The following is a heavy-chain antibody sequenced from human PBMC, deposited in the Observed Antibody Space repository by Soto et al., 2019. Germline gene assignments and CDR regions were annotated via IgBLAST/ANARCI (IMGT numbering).Heavy chain of an antibody. D-gene: IGHD2-15*01. CDR2: IYYSGST. J-gene: IGHJ5*02. CDR1: GCSISSTSYY. Sequence: SETLSLTCTVSGCSISSTSYYWGWIRQPPGKGLEWIGSIYYSGSTYYNPSLKSRVTISVDTSKNQFSLKLSSVTAADTAVYYCARQVVAYCSAGSCYSPNRHWFEPWGQGTLVTVSS. V-gene: IGHV4-39*01. CDR3: ARQVVAYCSAGSCYSPNRHWFEP.